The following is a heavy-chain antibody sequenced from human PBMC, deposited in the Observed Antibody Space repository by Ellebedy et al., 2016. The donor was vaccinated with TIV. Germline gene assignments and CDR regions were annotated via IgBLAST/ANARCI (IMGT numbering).Heavy chain of an antibody. J-gene: IGHJ4*02. CDR1: GFTFSSYW. Sequence: GGSLRLSCAASGFTFSSYWMSWVRQAPGKGLEWVSVIYAGGSTYYADSVKGRFTISRDNSKNTLYLQMNSLRAEDTAVYYCAKDYYNSSGYYYDIFDYWGQGTLVTVSS. D-gene: IGHD3-22*01. CDR3: AKDYYNSSGYYYDIFDY. V-gene: IGHV3-23*03. CDR2: IYAGGST.